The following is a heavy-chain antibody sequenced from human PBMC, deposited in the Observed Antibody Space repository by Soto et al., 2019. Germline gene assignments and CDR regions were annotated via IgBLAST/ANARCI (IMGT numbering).Heavy chain of an antibody. Sequence: QVQLVQSGAEVKKPGASVKVSCKASGYTFTSYAMHWVRQAPGQRLEWMGWINAGNGNTKYSQKFQGRVTITRDTSAGKAYMGLSSLRSEETAGYYCAGDLFLWPGGGGMSFDPWGQGTLVTVSS. CDR3: AGDLFLWPGGGGMSFDP. V-gene: IGHV1-3*01. J-gene: IGHJ5*02. CDR2: INAGNGNT. CDR1: GYTFTSYA. D-gene: IGHD3-10*01.